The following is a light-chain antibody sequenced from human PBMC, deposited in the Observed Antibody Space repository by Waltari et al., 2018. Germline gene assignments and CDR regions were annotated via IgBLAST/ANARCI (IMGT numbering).Light chain of an antibody. CDR2: DAS. Sequence: EIVLTQSPATLSLSPGERATLSCRASQSVSSYLACYQQKPGQAPRPLIYDASNRATGIPARFSGSGSGTDFTLTISSLEPEDFAVYYCQQRSNWPPVTFGQGTKLEIK. J-gene: IGKJ2*01. CDR1: QSVSSY. V-gene: IGKV3-11*01. CDR3: QQRSNWPPVT.